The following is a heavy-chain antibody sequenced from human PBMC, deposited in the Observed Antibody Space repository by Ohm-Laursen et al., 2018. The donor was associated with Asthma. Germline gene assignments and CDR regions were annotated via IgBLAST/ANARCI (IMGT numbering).Heavy chain of an antibody. Sequence: SLRLSCTAPGFTFSNAWMSWVRQAPGKGLEWVGRIKSKTDGGTTDYAAPVKGRFTISRDDSKNTLYLQMNSLKTEDTAVYYCTTDFYDSSGRRYYYYYGIDVWGQGTTVTVSS. V-gene: IGHV3-15*01. J-gene: IGHJ6*02. D-gene: IGHD3-22*01. CDR3: TTDFYDSSGRRYYYYYGIDV. CDR1: GFTFSNAW. CDR2: IKSKTDGGTT.